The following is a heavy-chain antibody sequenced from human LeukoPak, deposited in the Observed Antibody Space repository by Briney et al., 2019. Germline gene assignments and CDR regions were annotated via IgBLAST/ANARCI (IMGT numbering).Heavy chain of an antibody. CDR1: GGSISSYY. D-gene: IGHD2-21*02. CDR2: IYYSGST. Sequence: PSETLSLTCTVSGGSISSYYWSWIRQPPGKGLEWIGYIYYSGSTNYNPSLKSRVTISVDTSKNQFSLKLSSVTAADTAVYYCARHRYCGGDCYPPYGMDVWGQGTTVTVSS. V-gene: IGHV4-59*08. CDR3: ARHRYCGGDCYPPYGMDV. J-gene: IGHJ6*02.